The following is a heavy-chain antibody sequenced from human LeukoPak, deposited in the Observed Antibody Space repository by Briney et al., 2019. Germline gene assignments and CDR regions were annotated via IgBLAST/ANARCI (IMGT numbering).Heavy chain of an antibody. CDR3: SIESGLFCPFGY. Sequence: PSGTLSLTCAVSGGSISGTNWWSWVRQPRGQGLEWIGEISLAGHTTYNSSVNGPVTMSLAKSSTQLSLHLTSVTATATDTYCCSIESGLFCPFGYWGQGTLVIVSS. CDR2: ISLAGHT. CDR1: GGSISGTNW. D-gene: IGHD1-26*01. V-gene: IGHV4-4*01. J-gene: IGHJ4*02.